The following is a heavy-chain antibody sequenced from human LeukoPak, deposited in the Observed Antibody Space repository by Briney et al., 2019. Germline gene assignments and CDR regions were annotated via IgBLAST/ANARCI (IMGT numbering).Heavy chain of an antibody. CDR3: AKDPFSHYGYGYFDY. CDR2: ISGSVGST. Sequence: PGGSLRLSCAASGFTFSSYAMSWVRQAPGKGLEWVSAISGSVGSTYYADSGKGRFTISRDNSKNTLYLQMNSLIAEDTAVYYCAKDPFSHYGYGYFDYWGQGTLVTVSS. V-gene: IGHV3-23*01. CDR1: GFTFSSYA. D-gene: IGHD5-12*01. J-gene: IGHJ4*02.